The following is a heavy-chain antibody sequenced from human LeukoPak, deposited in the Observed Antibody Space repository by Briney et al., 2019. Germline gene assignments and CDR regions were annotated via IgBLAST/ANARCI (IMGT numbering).Heavy chain of an antibody. CDR1: GGSISSYH. D-gene: IGHD6-13*01. J-gene: IGHJ4*02. Sequence: SETLSLTCTVSGGSISSYHWNWIRQPPGKGLEWIGYIYSSGSTNYNPSLESRVTISVDTSKNLFSLKLSSVTAADTAVYYCARLGYSSSRYKIDYWGQGTLVTVSS. CDR2: IYSSGST. V-gene: IGHV4-59*08. CDR3: ARLGYSSSRYKIDY.